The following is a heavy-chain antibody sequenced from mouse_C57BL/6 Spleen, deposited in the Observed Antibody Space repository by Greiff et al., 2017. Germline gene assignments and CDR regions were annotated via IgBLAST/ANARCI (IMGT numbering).Heavy chain of an antibody. J-gene: IGHJ4*01. CDR2: INYDGSST. V-gene: IGHV5-16*01. Sequence: EVKLVESEGGLVQPGSSMKLSCTASGFTFSDYYMAWVRQVPEKGLEWVANINYDGSSTYYLDSLKSRFIISRDNAKNILYLQMSSLKSEDTATYYYARERKAVGYAMDYWGQGTSVTVS. CDR1: GFTFSDYY. CDR3: ARERKAVGYAMDY.